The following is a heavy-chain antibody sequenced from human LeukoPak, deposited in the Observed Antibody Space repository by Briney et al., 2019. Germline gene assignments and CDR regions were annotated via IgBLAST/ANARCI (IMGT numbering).Heavy chain of an antibody. CDR1: GGSISSYY. CDR3: ARLPVAVMGDYFDY. CDR2: IYCSGST. D-gene: IGHD6-19*01. Sequence: PSETLSLTCTVSGGSISSYYWGWIRQPPGKGLEWIGSIYCSGSTYYNPSLRSRVTISVDTSKNQFSLKQSSVTAADTAVYYCARLPVAVMGDYFDYWGQGALVTVSS. V-gene: IGHV4-39*01. J-gene: IGHJ4*02.